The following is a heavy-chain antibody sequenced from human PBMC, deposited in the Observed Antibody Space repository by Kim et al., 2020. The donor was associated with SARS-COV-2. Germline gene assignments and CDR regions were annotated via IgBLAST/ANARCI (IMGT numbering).Heavy chain of an antibody. CDR2: ISSSSSYI. Sequence: GGSLRLSCAASGFTFSSYSMNWVRQAPGKGLEWVSSISSSSSYIYYADSVKGRFTISRDNAKNSLYLQMNSLRAEDTAVYYCARDGAWASPAIAVAGTDYWGQGTLVTVSS. CDR1: GFTFSSYS. CDR3: ARDGAWASPAIAVAGTDY. D-gene: IGHD6-19*01. J-gene: IGHJ4*02. V-gene: IGHV3-21*01.